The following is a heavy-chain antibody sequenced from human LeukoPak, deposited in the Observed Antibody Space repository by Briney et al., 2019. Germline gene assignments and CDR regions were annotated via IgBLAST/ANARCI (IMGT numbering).Heavy chain of an antibody. J-gene: IGHJ4*02. D-gene: IGHD3-9*01. CDR2: INHSGST. CDR3: ARGELRYFDWLLYY. Sequence: SETLSLTCAVYGGSFSGYYWSWIRQPPGKGLEWIGEINHSGSTDYNPSLKSRVTISVDTSKNQFSLKLTPVTAADTAVYYCARGELRYFDWLLYYWGQGTLVTVSS. CDR1: GGSFSGYY. V-gene: IGHV4-34*01.